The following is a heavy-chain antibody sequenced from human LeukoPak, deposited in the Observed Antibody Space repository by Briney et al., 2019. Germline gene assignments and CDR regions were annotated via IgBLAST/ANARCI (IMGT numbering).Heavy chain of an antibody. Sequence: GGPLRLSCAASGFTFSSYAMSWVRQAPGKGLEWVSAISGSGGSTYYADSVKGRFTISRDNSKNTLYLQMNSLRAEDTAVYYCAKASGGSCYSTFDYWGQGTLVTVSS. CDR1: GFTFSSYA. J-gene: IGHJ4*02. D-gene: IGHD2-15*01. V-gene: IGHV3-23*01. CDR2: ISGSGGST. CDR3: AKASGGSCYSTFDY.